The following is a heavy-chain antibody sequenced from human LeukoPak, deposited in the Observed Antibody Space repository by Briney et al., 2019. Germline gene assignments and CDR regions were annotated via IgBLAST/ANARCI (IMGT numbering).Heavy chain of an antibody. Sequence: SETLSLTCTVSGYSISSGYYWGWIRQPPGKGLEWIGSIYHSGSTYYNPSLKSRVTISVDTSKNQISLKLSSVTAADTAVYYCARSGYSGYDYFDYWGQGTLVTVSS. J-gene: IGHJ4*02. V-gene: IGHV4-38-2*02. CDR3: ARSGYSGYDYFDY. CDR2: IYHSGST. CDR1: GYSISSGYY. D-gene: IGHD5-12*01.